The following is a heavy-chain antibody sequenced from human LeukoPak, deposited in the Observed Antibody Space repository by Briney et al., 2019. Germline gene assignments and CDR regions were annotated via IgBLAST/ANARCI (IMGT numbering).Heavy chain of an antibody. D-gene: IGHD3-22*01. J-gene: IGHJ4*02. CDR1: GFTFDDYA. CDR2: ISWNSGSI. CDR3: ARDPYYYDSSGYPYYFDY. V-gene: IGHV3-9*01. Sequence: QPGRSLRLSCAASGFTFDDYAMHWVRQAPEKGLEWVSGISWNSGSIGYADSVTGRFTISRDNFKNTLYLQMNSLRAEDTAVYYCARDPYYYDSSGYPYYFDYWGQGTLVTVSS.